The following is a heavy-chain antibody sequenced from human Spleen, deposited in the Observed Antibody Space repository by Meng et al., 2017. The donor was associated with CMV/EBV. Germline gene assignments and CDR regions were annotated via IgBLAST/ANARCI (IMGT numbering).Heavy chain of an antibody. J-gene: IGHJ4*02. Sequence: AYINNGKWFWGGSRQPAGKGLEWGGSIYSGGGTSYSPYIRSRVILVGDTSKNHFSLKMTSVTAADTAVYFCAKFPDRRDTGFWGRGALVTVSS. D-gene: IGHD1-14*01. V-gene: IGHV4-39*02. CDR3: AKFPDRRDTGF. CDR2: IYSGGGT. CDR1: AYINNGKWF.